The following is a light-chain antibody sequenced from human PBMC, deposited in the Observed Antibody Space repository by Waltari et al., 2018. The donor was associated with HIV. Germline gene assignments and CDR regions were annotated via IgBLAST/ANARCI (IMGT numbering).Light chain of an antibody. CDR1: SGSIARNH. CDR3: QSFDTSNQWI. CDR2: EDD. J-gene: IGLJ2*01. V-gene: IGLV6-57*03. Sequence: NFMLTQPPSVSESPGKTVTISCTLSSGSIARNHLPWYHPRPGSAPTTLIYEDDQRPSGVPDRFSGSIDTSSNSASLTISGLKTEDEADYYCQSFDTSNQWIFGGGTKLTVL.